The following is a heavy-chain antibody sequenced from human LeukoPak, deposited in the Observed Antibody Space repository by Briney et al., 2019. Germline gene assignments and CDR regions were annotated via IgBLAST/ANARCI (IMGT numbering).Heavy chain of an antibody. CDR3: ARDGSFVVPAALDY. CDR1: GFTFSSYG. D-gene: IGHD2-2*01. V-gene: IGHV3-33*01. CDR2: IWYDGSNK. J-gene: IGHJ4*02. Sequence: GGSLRLSCAASGFTFSSYGMHWVRQAPGKGLEWVAVIWYDGSNKYYAGSVKGRFTISRDNSKNTLYLQMNSLRAEDTAVYYCARDGSFVVPAALDYWGQGTLVTVSS.